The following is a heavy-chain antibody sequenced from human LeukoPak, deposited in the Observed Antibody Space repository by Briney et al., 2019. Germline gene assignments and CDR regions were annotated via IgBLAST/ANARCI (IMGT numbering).Heavy chain of an antibody. CDR3: ARSAYAYSFDY. V-gene: IGHV3-48*03. D-gene: IGHD4-11*01. CDR2: ISGSGTTI. Sequence: PGGSLKLSCAASGFTFIDFGVNWVRQAPGKGLEWVSYISGSGTTIYYAVSVKGRFAISRDNVKNSLSLQMSSLRAEDTAVYYCARSAYAYSFDYWGQGTLVSVSS. CDR1: GFTFIDFG. J-gene: IGHJ4*02.